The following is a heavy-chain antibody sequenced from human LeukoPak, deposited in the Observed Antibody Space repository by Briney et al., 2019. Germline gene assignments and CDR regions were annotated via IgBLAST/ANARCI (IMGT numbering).Heavy chain of an antibody. CDR2: IRSKANSYAT. D-gene: IGHD1-26*01. Sequence: GRSLRLSCAASGFTFSGSAMHWVRRASGKGLEWVGRIRSKANSYATAYAASVKGRFTISRDDSKNTAYLQMNSLKTEDTAVYYCTRSDEWELLGVDYWGQGTLVTVSS. J-gene: IGHJ4*02. V-gene: IGHV3-73*01. CDR3: TRSDEWELLGVDY. CDR1: GFTFSGSA.